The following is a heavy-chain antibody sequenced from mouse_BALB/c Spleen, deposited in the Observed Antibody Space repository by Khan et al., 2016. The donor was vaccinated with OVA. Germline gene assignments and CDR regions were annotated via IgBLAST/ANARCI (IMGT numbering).Heavy chain of an antibody. CDR1: GFSLTNYA. V-gene: IGHV2-6*02. D-gene: IGHD2-14*01. CDR2: IWSDGYT. CDR3: ARYRFGYAMDY. Sequence: QVQLKQSGPGLVAPSQSLSITCTVSGFSLTNYAVHWIRQPPGKGLEWLVVIWSDGYTTSNSTLKSRLSISKDNAKSQVFLKMNSLQTDDTAIYYCARYRFGYAMDYWGQGTSVTVSS. J-gene: IGHJ4*01.